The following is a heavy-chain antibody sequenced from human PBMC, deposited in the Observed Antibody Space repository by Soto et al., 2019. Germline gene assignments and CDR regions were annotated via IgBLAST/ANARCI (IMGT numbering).Heavy chain of an antibody. V-gene: IGHV3-30*18. CDR2: ISYDGSRK. CDR1: GFIFSNYG. CDR3: AKDIHPGRDTYHYGADY. Sequence: QVQLVESGGGVVQPGTSLTLSCSASGFIFSNYGIHWVRQAPGKGLEWVSIISYDGSRKHYIDSVKGRFTISRDNSKNTLDLQMNSLRAEDTAVYYCAKDIHPGRDTYHYGADYWGQGTLVAVSS. D-gene: IGHD5-12*01. J-gene: IGHJ4*02.